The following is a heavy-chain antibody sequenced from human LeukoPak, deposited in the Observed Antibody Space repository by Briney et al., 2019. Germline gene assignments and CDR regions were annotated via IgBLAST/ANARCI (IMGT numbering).Heavy chain of an antibody. J-gene: IGHJ4*02. CDR2: ITDDGTT. Sequence: RPGGSLRLSCAASGFTFSSAWMHWVRHGPGTGLVWVSRITDDGTTTYADSVKGRFTISRDNAKNTLYLQMNSLRAEDTAVYYCVRDRVGPDYWGQGTLVTVSS. CDR1: GFTFSSAW. V-gene: IGHV3-74*03. CDR3: VRDRVGPDY. D-gene: IGHD1-26*01.